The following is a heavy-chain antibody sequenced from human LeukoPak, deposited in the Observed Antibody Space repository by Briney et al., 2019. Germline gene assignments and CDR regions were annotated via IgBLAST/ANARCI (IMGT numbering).Heavy chain of an antibody. D-gene: IGHD5-12*01. CDR2: SYYRCKWYN. CDR3: ARGIHLGTYSGYHYYYYYGMDV. J-gene: IGHJ6*02. V-gene: IGHV6-1*01. CDR1: GDSVSSYSAA. Sequence: SQTVSLTCAICGDSVSSYSAAWNWIRQSPSRGVEWLRRSYYRCKWYNDYAVSLKSRITVNPDTSKNQFSLHLNSVTPDDTAVSYCARGIHLGTYSGYHYYYYYGMDVWGQGTTVTVSS.